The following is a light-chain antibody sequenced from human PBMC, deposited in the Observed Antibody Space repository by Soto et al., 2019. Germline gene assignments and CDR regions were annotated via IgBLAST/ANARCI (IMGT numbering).Light chain of an antibody. Sequence: IVLTQSPGTLSSSPGERATLSCRASQTVTSNYLAWYQQKPGQAPRLLFFGASIRATGLPDRFSGGGSGTDFTLTISRLEPEDFAVYYCQQYGRSPGTFGQGTKVEVK. V-gene: IGKV3-20*01. CDR3: QQYGRSPGT. CDR1: QTVTSNY. CDR2: GAS. J-gene: IGKJ1*01.